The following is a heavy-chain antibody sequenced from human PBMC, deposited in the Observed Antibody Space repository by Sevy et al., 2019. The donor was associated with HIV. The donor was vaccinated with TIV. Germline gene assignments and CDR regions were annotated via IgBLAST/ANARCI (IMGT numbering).Heavy chain of an antibody. CDR3: AREWAPMVRGVIVGFDP. CDR2: IYPGDSDT. V-gene: IGHV5-51*01. Sequence: GESLKISCKGSEYSFTSYWIGWVRQMPGKGLEWMGIIYPGDSDTRYSPSFQGQVTISADKSISTAYLQWSSLKASDTAMYYCAREWAPMVRGVIVGFDPWGQGTLVTVSS. CDR1: EYSFTSYW. J-gene: IGHJ5*02. D-gene: IGHD3-10*01.